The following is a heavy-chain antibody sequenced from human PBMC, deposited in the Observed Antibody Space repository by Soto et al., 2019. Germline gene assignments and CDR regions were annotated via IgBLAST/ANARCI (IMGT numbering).Heavy chain of an antibody. CDR3: ARARLVVEGRFDY. Sequence: QVQLVESGGGLVKPGGSLRLSCAASGFSFSDYYMNWIRQAPGKGLEWLSYISSTATYTNYADSVRGRFTISRDSAKNSLYLDMNGLRAKETAVYYCARARLVVEGRFDYWGQGTLVTVSS. CDR2: ISSTATYT. J-gene: IGHJ4*02. D-gene: IGHD3-22*01. V-gene: IGHV3-11*06. CDR1: GFSFSDYY.